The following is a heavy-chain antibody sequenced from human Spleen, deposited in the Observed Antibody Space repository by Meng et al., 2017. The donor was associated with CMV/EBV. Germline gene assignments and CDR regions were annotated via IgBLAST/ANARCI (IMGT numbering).Heavy chain of an antibody. CDR1: GFTFSRHA. Sequence: GGSLKISCATSGFTFSRHAMHWVRQAPGKGLEAVAVISYNGNKTYHADSVRGRFTISRDNSKGTLYLQMNSLRTEDTAMYYCVREDKYYWGQGTLVTVSS. V-gene: IGHV3-30*04. J-gene: IGHJ4*02. CDR3: VREDKYY. CDR2: ISYNGNKT.